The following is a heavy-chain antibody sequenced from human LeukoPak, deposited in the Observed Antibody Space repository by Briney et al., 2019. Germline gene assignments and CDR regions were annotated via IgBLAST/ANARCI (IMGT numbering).Heavy chain of an antibody. Sequence: ASVKVSCKASGYTFTSYYMHWVRQAPGQGLEWMGIINPSGGSTSYTQKFQGRVTMTRDTSTSTVYMELSSLRSEDTAVYYCARDLSVWELPYHDAFDIWGQGTMVTVSS. V-gene: IGHV1-46*01. J-gene: IGHJ3*02. CDR3: ARDLSVWELPYHDAFDI. D-gene: IGHD1-26*01. CDR2: INPSGGST. CDR1: GYTFTSYY.